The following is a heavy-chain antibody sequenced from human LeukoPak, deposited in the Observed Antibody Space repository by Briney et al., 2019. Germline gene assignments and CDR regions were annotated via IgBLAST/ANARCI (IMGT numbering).Heavy chain of an antibody. CDR1: GFTFSSYA. CDR2: ISYDGSNK. CDR3: ARGVVAAPPLYNWFDP. Sequence: PGGSLRLSCAASGFTFSSYAMHWVRQAPGKGLEWVAVISYDGSNKYYADSVKGRFTISRDNSKNTLYLQMNSLRAEDTAVYYCARGVVAAPPLYNWFDPWGQGTLVTVSS. J-gene: IGHJ5*02. V-gene: IGHV3-30-3*01. D-gene: IGHD2-15*01.